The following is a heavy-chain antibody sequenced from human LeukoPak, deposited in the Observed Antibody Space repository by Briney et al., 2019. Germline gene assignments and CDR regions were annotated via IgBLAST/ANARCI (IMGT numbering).Heavy chain of an antibody. CDR1: GGSISSGGYY. CDR2: IYYSGST. CDR3: ARDLGDSSGYYYYYYGMDV. V-gene: IGHV4-31*03. J-gene: IGHJ6*02. D-gene: IGHD3-22*01. Sequence: PSETLSLTCTVSGGSISSGGYYWSWIRQHPGKGLEWIGYIYYSGSTYYNPSLKSRVTISVDTSKNQFSLKLSSVTAADTAVYYCARDLGDSSGYYYYYYGMDVWGQGTTVTVSS.